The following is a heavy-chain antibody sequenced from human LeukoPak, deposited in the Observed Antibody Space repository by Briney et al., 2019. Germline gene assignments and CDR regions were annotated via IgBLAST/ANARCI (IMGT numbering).Heavy chain of an antibody. CDR1: GFTFSNYV. CDR3: AKEPGEGGSAFDY. CDR2: IQKDGGSK. D-gene: IGHD3-16*01. V-gene: IGHV3-30*02. J-gene: IGHJ4*02. Sequence: HPGGSLRLSCAASGFTFSNYVMNWVRQAPGKGRGWGTFIQKDGGSKFYADSVKGRFTISRDNSKKTVYLQMSSLTIEDTAVYYCAKEPGEGGSAFDYWGQGTLVTVYS.